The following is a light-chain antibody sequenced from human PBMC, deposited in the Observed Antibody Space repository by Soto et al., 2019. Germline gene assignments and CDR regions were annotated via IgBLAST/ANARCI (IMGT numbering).Light chain of an antibody. CDR3: TSYTSSSPLV. V-gene: IGLV2-14*01. CDR2: EVV. Sequence: ALTQPASVSGSPGQSITISCTGTSSDVGGYNYVSWYQHHPGKAPKLMIYEVVNRPSGVSNRFSGSKSGITASLTISGLQAEDEADYYCTSYTSSSPLVFGTGTKVTVL. J-gene: IGLJ1*01. CDR1: SSDVGGYNY.